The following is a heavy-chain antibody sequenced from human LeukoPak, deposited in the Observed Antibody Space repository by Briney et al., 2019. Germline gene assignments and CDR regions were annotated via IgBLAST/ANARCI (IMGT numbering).Heavy chain of an antibody. CDR3: ARSRTDSSGSAWDY. J-gene: IGHJ4*02. Sequence: GASVKVSCKASGYTFTGYYIHWVRQAPGQGLEWMGRIIPILGIANYAQKFQGRVTITADKSTSTAYMELSSLRSEDTAVYYCARSRTDSSGSAWDYWGQGTLVTVSS. CDR1: GYTFTGYY. CDR2: IIPILGIA. D-gene: IGHD3-22*01. V-gene: IGHV1-69*02.